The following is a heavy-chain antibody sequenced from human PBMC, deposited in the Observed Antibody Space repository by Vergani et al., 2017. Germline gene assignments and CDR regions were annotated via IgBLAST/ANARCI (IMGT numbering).Heavy chain of an antibody. J-gene: IGHJ5*02. Sequence: QVQLQESGPGLVKPSQTLSLTCTVSGGSISSGSYYWSWIRQPAGKGLEWIGRIYTSGSTNYNPSLKSRVTISVDTSKNQFSLKLSSVTAADTAVYYCARGDVSNWFDPWGQGTLVTVSS. V-gene: IGHV4-61*02. CDR2: IYTSGST. CDR1: GGSISSGSYY. CDR3: ARGDVSNWFDP.